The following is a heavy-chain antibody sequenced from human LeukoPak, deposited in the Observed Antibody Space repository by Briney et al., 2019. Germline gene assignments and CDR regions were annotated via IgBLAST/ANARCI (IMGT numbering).Heavy chain of an antibody. CDR1: GFTFSSYG. CDR2: IWYDGSNK. J-gene: IGHJ3*02. D-gene: IGHD6-13*01. Sequence: GGSLRLSCAASGFTFSSYGMHWVRQAPGKGLEWVAVIWYDGSNKYYADSVKGRFTISRDNSKNTLYLQMNSLRAEDTAVYYCATGQLVLDAFDIWGQGTMVTVSS. CDR3: ATGQLVLDAFDI. V-gene: IGHV3-30*02.